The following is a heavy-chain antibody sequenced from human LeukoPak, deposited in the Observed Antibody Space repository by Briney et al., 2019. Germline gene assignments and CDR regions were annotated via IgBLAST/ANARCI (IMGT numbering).Heavy chain of an antibody. Sequence: GGSLRLSCAASGFTFNNYLMSWVRQAPGKGLEWVSVLFTGGGRTLYADSVKGRFAISGDTSRTTLYLQMNGLRAEDTAVYYCAKECDYSPGHKFDLWGQGTLVTVSS. D-gene: IGHD3-10*01. V-gene: IGHV3-23*01. J-gene: IGHJ4*02. CDR2: LFTGGGRT. CDR3: AKECDYSPGHKFDL. CDR1: GFTFNNYL.